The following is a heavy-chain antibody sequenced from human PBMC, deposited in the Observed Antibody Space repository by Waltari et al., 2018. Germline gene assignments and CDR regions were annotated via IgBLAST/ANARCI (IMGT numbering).Heavy chain of an antibody. CDR2: IKQDGSEK. CDR1: GFTFSGNW. CDR3: ASEPLSSGWYGY. Sequence: VQLVESGGGLVQPGGPLRLPCGPSGFTFSGNWMSWVRQAPGKGLEWVANIKQDGSEKYYVDSVKGRFTIARDNAKNSLYLQMNSLRAEDTAVYYCASEPLSSGWYGYWGQGTLVTVSS. V-gene: IGHV3-7*01. J-gene: IGHJ4*02. D-gene: IGHD6-19*01.